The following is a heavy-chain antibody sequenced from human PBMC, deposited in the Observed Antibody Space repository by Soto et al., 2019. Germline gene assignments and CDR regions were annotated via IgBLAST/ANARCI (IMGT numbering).Heavy chain of an antibody. CDR1: GYTFTSYA. CDR2: INAGNGNT. Sequence: VASVKVSCKASGYTFTSYAMHWVRQAPGQRLEWMGWINAGNGNTKYSQKFQGRVTITRDTSASTAYMELSSLRSEDTAVYYCARAWVVVTAPDYWGQGTLVTVSS. J-gene: IGHJ4*02. D-gene: IGHD2-21*02. V-gene: IGHV1-3*01. CDR3: ARAWVVVTAPDY.